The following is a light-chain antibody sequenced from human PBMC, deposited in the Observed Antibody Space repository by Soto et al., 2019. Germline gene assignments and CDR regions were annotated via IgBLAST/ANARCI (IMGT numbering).Light chain of an antibody. J-gene: IGKJ4*01. Sequence: EIVLTQSPATLSSFPGERATLSCRASQAVNTRLAWYQHKPGQAPRLLIYDASTRATDVPARFSGNGSGTEFTLSISSLQSEDFAVYYCQQYSVWPPVLTFGGGTKVDIK. V-gene: IGKV3-15*01. CDR3: QQYSVWPPVLT. CDR1: QAVNTR. CDR2: DAS.